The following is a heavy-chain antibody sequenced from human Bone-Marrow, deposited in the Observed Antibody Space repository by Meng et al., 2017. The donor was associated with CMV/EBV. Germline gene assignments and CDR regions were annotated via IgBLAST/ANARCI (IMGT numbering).Heavy chain of an antibody. CDR3: ARGLGNSPCDY. V-gene: IGHV1-18*01. CDR1: SYTFTRYG. J-gene: IGHJ4*02. D-gene: IGHD7-27*01. CDR2: ISAYNGNT. Sequence: SCKASSYTFTRYGIKWVRQAPGRRLEGMGWISAYNGNTSYAQKLQDRVTMTTDTSTSTAYMELRSLRSDDTAVYYSARGLGNSPCDYWGQGTLVTVSS.